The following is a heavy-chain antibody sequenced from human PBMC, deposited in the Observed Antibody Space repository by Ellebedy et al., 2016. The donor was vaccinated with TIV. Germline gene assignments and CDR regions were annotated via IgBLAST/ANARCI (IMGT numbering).Heavy chain of an antibody. J-gene: IGHJ4*02. V-gene: IGHV3-30*18. CDR2: IAHDGSVI. CDR1: GFTFSHYG. D-gene: IGHD1-1*01. CDR3: AKERDPLASTSFDS. Sequence: GESLKISCATSGFTFSHYGMQWVRQAPGEGLEWVAVIAHDGSVIHYADSVKGRFTISRDNSKNTRSLQMYSLRPEETAVYYCAKERDPLASTSFDSWGQGNLVTVSS.